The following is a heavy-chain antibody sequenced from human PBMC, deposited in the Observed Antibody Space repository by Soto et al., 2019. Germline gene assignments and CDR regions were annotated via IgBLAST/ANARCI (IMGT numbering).Heavy chain of an antibody. CDR2: TIPELGTS. Sequence: SVKVSCKASGGFNNYAVSWVRQAPGQGLEWMGVTIPELGTSNYAQRLQGRVTITVDKATNTAYLNLTTLTSEDTAIYYCARTSMTRIDYCGQGTLVTVSS. CDR1: GGFNNYA. J-gene: IGHJ4*02. D-gene: IGHD4-17*01. CDR3: ARTSMTRIDY. V-gene: IGHV1-69*10.